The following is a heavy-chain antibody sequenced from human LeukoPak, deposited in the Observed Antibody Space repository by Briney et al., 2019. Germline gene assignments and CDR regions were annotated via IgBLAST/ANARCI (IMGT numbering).Heavy chain of an antibody. V-gene: IGHV3-23*01. D-gene: IGHD3-16*02. J-gene: IGHJ4*02. CDR2: ISGSGGST. Sequence: GGSLRLSCVVSGFTFSSYAMSWVRQAPGKGLEWVSAISGSGGSTYYADSVKGRFTISRDNSKNTLYLQMNSLRAEDTAVYYCATFGGVIVNYFDYWGQGTLVTVSS. CDR3: ATFGGVIVNYFDY. CDR1: GFTFSSYA.